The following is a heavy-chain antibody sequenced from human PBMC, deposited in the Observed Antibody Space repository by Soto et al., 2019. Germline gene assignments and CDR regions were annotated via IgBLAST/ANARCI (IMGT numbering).Heavy chain of an antibody. D-gene: IGHD5-18*01. CDR2: MNPNSGNT. J-gene: IGHJ6*02. V-gene: IGHV1-8*02. CDR1: GFSFTGYY. Sequence: ASVKVSCKASGFSFTGYYIHWLRQAPGQGLEWMGWMNPNSGNTGYAQKFQGRVTMTRNTSISTAYMELSSLRSEDTAVYYCARGDTYYYYGMDVWGQGTTVTVSS. CDR3: ARGDTYYYYGMDV.